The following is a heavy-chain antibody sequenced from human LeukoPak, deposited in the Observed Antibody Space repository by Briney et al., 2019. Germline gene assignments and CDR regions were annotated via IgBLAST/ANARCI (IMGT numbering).Heavy chain of an antibody. V-gene: IGHV4-4*07. CDR1: GGSISSYL. J-gene: IGHJ5*02. Sequence: SEILSLTCTVSGGSISSYLWNWIRQPAGKGLEWIGRIYPSGSTNYNPSLKSRVTMSVDTSKNQFSLKLSSVTAADTAMYYCARALGYFGSGGEAWGQGTLVTVSS. CDR2: IYPSGST. CDR3: ARALGYFGSGGEA. D-gene: IGHD3-10*01.